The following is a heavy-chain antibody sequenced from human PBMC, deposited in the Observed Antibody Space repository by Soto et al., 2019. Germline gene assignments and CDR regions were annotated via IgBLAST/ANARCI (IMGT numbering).Heavy chain of an antibody. V-gene: IGHV1-2*06. CDR3: ARDRRGGTLSYYYYGMDV. J-gene: IGHJ6*02. CDR1: GYIFTDYY. CDR2: INPNSGGT. Sequence: ASVKVSCKASGYIFTDYYMHWVRQAPGQELGWMGRINPNSGGTNYAQKFQGRVTMTRDTSISTAYMELSRLRSDDTAVYYCARDRRGGTLSYYYYGMDVWGQGTTVTVSS. D-gene: IGHD1-7*01.